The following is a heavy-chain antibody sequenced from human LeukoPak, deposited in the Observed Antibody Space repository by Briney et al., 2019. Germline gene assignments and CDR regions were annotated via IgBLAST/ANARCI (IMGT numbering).Heavy chain of an antibody. Sequence: PGGSLRLSCAASGFTFSSYAMSWVRLAPGKGLEWGSGISGSGGSTYYADSVKGRFTISRDNSKNTLYLQMNSLRAEDTAVYYCAKGLLLWFGEFPDYFDYWGQGTLVTVSS. CDR1: GFTFSSYA. CDR3: AKGLLLWFGEFPDYFDY. J-gene: IGHJ4*02. CDR2: ISGSGGST. V-gene: IGHV3-23*01. D-gene: IGHD3-10*01.